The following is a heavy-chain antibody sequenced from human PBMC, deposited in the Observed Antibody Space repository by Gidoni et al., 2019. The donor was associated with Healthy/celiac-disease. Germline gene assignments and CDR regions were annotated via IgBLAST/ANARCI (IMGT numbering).Heavy chain of an antibody. Sequence: EVQLLESGGGLVQPGGSLRLSCAASGFPFSSYAMGWVRQAPGKGLEWVSAISGSGGSTYYADSVKGRFTISRDNSKNTLYLQMNSLRAEDTAVYYCATFFETHSQPFGYWGQGTLVTVSS. CDR2: ISGSGGST. V-gene: IGHV3-23*01. CDR3: ATFFETHSQPFGY. CDR1: GFPFSSYA. J-gene: IGHJ4*02. D-gene: IGHD3-3*01.